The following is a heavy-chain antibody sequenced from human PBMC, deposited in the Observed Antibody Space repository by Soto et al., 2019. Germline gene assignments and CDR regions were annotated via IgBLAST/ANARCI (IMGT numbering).Heavy chain of an antibody. V-gene: IGHV3-23*01. CDR3: ARRSSSWYFDY. Sequence: EVQLLESGGGLVQPGGSLRLSCAASGFTFSSYAMNWVRQAPGKGLEWVSVISGSDGSTYYADSVKGRFTISRDNSKNTLNLRMNSLRAEYTAVYYCARRSSSWYFDYWGQGTLVTVSS. CDR2: ISGSDGST. D-gene: IGHD6-13*01. J-gene: IGHJ4*02. CDR1: GFTFSSYA.